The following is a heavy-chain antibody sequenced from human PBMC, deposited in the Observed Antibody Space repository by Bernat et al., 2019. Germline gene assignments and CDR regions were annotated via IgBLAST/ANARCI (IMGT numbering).Heavy chain of an antibody. CDR2: ISSSSSYT. CDR1: GFTFSDYY. CDR3: ARARGYCSGGSCYYDFDY. D-gene: IGHD2-15*01. J-gene: IGHJ4*02. Sequence: QVQLVESGGGLVKPGGSLRLSCAASGFTFSDYYMSWIRQAPGKGLEWVSYISSSSSYTNYADSVKGRFTISRVNAKNSLYLQMNSLRAEDTAVYYCARARGYCSGGSCYYDFDYWGQGTLVTVSS. V-gene: IGHV3-11*05.